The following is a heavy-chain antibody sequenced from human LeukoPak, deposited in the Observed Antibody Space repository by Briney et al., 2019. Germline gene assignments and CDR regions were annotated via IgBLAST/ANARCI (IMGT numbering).Heavy chain of an antibody. CDR3: ARELFGRFEY. D-gene: IGHD2-21*01. CDR2: INPYNGNT. Sequence: ASVKVSCKASGYTFTTYGISWVRQAPGQGLECMGWINPYNGNTNYAQKLQGRVTMTTDTSTSTAHMELRSLRSDDTAVYYCARELFGRFEYWGQGTLVTVSS. CDR1: GYTFTTYG. J-gene: IGHJ4*02. V-gene: IGHV1-18*01.